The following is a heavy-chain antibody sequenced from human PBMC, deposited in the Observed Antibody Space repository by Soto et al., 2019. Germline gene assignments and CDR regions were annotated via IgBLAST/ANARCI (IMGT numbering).Heavy chain of an antibody. D-gene: IGHD4-17*01. J-gene: IGHJ5*02. CDR1: GGSISSGGFY. V-gene: IGHV4-31*03. Sequence: QVQLQESGPGLVRPSQTLSLTCTVSGGSISSGGFYWSWIRQHPGKGLEWIGYIYNSVKTYYNPPLQSRVSIPVDTSKNQFSLELTSVTAADKAVYYYARFCGAYHNWFDPWGQGTLVTVSS. CDR3: ARFCGAYHNWFDP. CDR2: IYNSVKT.